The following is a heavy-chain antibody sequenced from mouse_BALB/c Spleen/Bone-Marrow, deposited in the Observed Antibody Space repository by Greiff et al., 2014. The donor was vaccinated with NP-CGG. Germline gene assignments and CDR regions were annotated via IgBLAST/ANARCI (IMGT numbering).Heavy chain of an antibody. Sequence: EVKVVESGPELVKPGASVKMSCKASGYTFTSYVMHWVKQKPGQGLEWIGCINPYNDGTKYNEKFKGKATLTSDKSSSTAYMELSSQTSENTAVYYYVTEGGYDDDYFDYWGQGTTLTVSS. CDR1: GYTFTSYV. J-gene: IGHJ2*01. CDR3: VTEGGYDDDYFDY. D-gene: IGHD2-2*01. CDR2: INPYNDGT. V-gene: IGHV1-14*01.